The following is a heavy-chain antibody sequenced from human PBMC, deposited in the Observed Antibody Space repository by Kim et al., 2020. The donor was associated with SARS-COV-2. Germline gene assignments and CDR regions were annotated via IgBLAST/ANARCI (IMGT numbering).Heavy chain of an antibody. J-gene: IGHJ4*02. D-gene: IGHD6-19*01. Sequence: GGSLRLSXAXSGFTFSSYWMSWVRQAPGKGLEWVANVKQDGSEKYYVDSVKGRFTISRDNAKNSLYLQMSSLRAEDTAVYYCARDLLGAVAGTSDYWGQGTLVTVSS. CDR2: VKQDGSEK. CDR1: GFTFSSYW. V-gene: IGHV3-7*01. CDR3: ARDLLGAVAGTSDY.